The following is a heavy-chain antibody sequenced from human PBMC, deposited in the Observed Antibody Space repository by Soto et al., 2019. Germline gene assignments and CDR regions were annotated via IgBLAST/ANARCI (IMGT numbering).Heavy chain of an antibody. V-gene: IGHV3-23*01. CDR3: AKRFGYDFGPFDY. CDR1: GFTFRDYN. J-gene: IGHJ4*02. Sequence: EVQLLESGGGLVQPGGSLRLSCTASGFTFRDYNMMWVRQAPGKGLEWVSLISGDGSITYYADSVKGRFAIFRDNSRNTLDLQLNSLRVADTAIYYCAKRFGYDFGPFDYWGRGTLVTVSS. D-gene: IGHD3-3*01. CDR2: ISGDGSIT.